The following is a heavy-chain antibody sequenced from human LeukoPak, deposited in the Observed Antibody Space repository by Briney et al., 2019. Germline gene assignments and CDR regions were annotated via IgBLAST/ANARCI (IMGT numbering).Heavy chain of an antibody. J-gene: IGHJ4*02. D-gene: IGHD1-1*01. V-gene: IGHV5-51*01. Sequence: GESLKISCKGSGYSFTNYWIGWVRQMPGKGLDWMGIIYPHDSNPRYSPSFQGQVTISADKSISTAYLQWSSLKASDTAMYYCARRPTYSFDYWGQGTLVTVSS. CDR1: GYSFTNYW. CDR3: ARRPTYSFDY. CDR2: IYPHDSNP.